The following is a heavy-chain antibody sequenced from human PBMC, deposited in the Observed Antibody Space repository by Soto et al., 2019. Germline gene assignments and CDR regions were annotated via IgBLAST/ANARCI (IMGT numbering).Heavy chain of an antibody. CDR1: GGTFSSYA. Sequence: ASVKVSCKASGGTFSSYAINWVRQAPGQGLEWMGWISAYNGNTNYAQKLQGRVTMTTDTSTSTAYMELRSLRSDDTAVYYCARGSLTYYDFWSGYYSQSFDYWGQGTLVTVSS. V-gene: IGHV1-18*01. CDR2: ISAYNGNT. J-gene: IGHJ4*02. CDR3: ARGSLTYYDFWSGYYSQSFDY. D-gene: IGHD3-3*01.